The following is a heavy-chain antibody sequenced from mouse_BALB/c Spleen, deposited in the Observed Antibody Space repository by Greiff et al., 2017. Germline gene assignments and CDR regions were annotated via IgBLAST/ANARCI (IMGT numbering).Heavy chain of an antibody. CDR3: ARGSTMITGYFDY. Sequence: VQLVESGAELAKPGASVKMSCKASGYTFTSYWMHWVKQRPGQGLEWIGYINPSTGYTEYNQKFKDKATLTADKSSSTAYMQLSSLTSEDSAVYYCARGSTMITGYFDYWGQGTTLTVSS. CDR2: INPSTGYT. V-gene: IGHV1-7*01. D-gene: IGHD2-4*01. J-gene: IGHJ2*01. CDR1: GYTFTSYW.